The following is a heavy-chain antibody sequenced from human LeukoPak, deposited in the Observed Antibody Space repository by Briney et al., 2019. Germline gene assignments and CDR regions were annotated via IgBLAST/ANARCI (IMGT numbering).Heavy chain of an antibody. Sequence: SETLSLTCTVSGVSISSYYWSWIRQPPGKGLEWIGYIYDSGSTNYNPSLKSRVTISVDTSKNQFSLKLSSVTAADTAVYYCARGLNRKYYYGSGSKTDAFDIWGQGTMVTVSS. CDR3: ARGLNRKYYYGSGSKTDAFDI. CDR2: IYDSGST. J-gene: IGHJ3*02. D-gene: IGHD3-10*01. CDR1: GVSISSYY. V-gene: IGHV4-59*12.